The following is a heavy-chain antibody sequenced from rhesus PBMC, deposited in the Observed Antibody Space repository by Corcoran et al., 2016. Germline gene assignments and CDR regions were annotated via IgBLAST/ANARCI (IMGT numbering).Heavy chain of an antibody. D-gene: IGHD2-39*02. CDR3: AREAYCSGGVCYRPCDY. J-gene: IGHJ4*01. V-gene: IGHV6-1*01. CDR2: TYYSSKWYN. Sequence: QLQLQESGPGLVKPSQPLSLTCAISGASVSSTSDSWNWIRQSTPKSLQWLGRTYYSSKWYNYYALSVQNLITINPDTSKNQFSLQLNSVTPEDMAVYYCAREAYCSGGVCYRPCDYWGQGVLVTVAA. CDR1: GASVSSTSDS.